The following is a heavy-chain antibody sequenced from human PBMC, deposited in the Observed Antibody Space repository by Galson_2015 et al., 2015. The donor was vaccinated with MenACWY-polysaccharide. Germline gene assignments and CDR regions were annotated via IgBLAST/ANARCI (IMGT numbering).Heavy chain of an antibody. V-gene: IGHV3-74*01. D-gene: IGHD5-18*01. J-gene: IGHJ6*02. Sequence: SLRLSCAASGFSFSAYWMHWVRQAPGKGLEWVSRINSDGGYTNYADSVKGRFTISRDNTKNTLHLQVNSLRAEDTAVYYCARRREDSYGYYYYGMDVWGQGTTVTVSS. CDR3: ARRREDSYGYYYYGMDV. CDR1: GFSFSAYW. CDR2: INSDGGYT.